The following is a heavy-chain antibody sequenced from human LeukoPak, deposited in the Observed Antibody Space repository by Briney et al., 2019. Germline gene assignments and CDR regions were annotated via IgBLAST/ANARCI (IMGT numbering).Heavy chain of an antibody. CDR2: INPNSGGT. Sequence: ASVEVSCKASGYTFTGYYMHWVRQAPGQGLEWMGWINPNSGGTNYAQKFQGRVTMTRDTSISTAYMELSRLRSDDTAVYYCARDYYDSSGYYYGAFDIWGQGTMVTVSS. CDR1: GYTFTGYY. J-gene: IGHJ3*02. D-gene: IGHD3-22*01. CDR3: ARDYYDSSGYYYGAFDI. V-gene: IGHV1-2*02.